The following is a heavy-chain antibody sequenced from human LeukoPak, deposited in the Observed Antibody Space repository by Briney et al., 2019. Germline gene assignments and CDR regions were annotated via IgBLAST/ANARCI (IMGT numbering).Heavy chain of an antibody. CDR2: IYSGGST. D-gene: IGHD3-3*01. CDR3: ARVQNDFWSGYYFDY. V-gene: IGHV3-66*01. J-gene: IGHJ4*02. CDR1: GFTVSGNY. Sequence: GGSLRLSCAASGFTVSGNYMSWVRQAPGKGLEWVSVIYSGGSTYYADSVKGRFTISRDNSKNTLYLQMNSLRPEDTAVYYCARVQNDFWSGYYFDYWGQGTLVTVSS.